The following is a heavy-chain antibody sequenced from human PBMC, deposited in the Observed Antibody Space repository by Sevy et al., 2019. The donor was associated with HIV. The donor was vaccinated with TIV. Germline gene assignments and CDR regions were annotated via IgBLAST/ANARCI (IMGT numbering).Heavy chain of an antibody. CDR3: ANSSWRDGNCFSIDY. CDR1: GFTFSSYA. Sequence: GGSLRLSCAASGFTFSSYAMTWVRQAPGKGLEWVSGISASGASTYYADCVKGRFTISRDNSKNTLYLQINSLRAEDTAVYCCANSSWRDGNCFSIDYWGQGTLVTVSS. V-gene: IGHV3-23*01. CDR2: ISASGAST. J-gene: IGHJ4*02. D-gene: IGHD2-15*01.